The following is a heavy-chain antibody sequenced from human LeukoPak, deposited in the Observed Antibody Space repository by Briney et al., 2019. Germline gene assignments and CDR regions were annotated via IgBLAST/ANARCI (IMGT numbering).Heavy chain of an antibody. D-gene: IGHD4-17*01. CDR1: GGSISSYY. CDR2: IYYSGST. CDR3: ARLTHDYGDLTFDY. V-gene: IGHV4-59*01. J-gene: IGHJ4*02. Sequence: SETLSLTCTVSGGSISSYYWSWIRQPPGKGLEWIGYIYYSGSTNYNPSLKSRVTISVDTSKNQFSLKLSPVTAADTAVYYCARLTHDYGDLTFDYWGQGTLVTVSS.